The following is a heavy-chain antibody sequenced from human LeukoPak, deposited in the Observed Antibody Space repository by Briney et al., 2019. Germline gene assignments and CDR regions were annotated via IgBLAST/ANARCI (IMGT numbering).Heavy chain of an antibody. CDR3: ARREYYDFWSGPLFDY. J-gene: IGHJ4*02. CDR2: IKQDGSEK. D-gene: IGHD3-3*01. CDR1: EFTFSSYW. Sequence: GGSLRLSCAASEFTFSSYWMSWVRQAPGKGLEWVANIKQDGSEKYYVDSVKGRFTISRDNAKNSLYLQMNSLRAEDTAVYYCARREYYDFWSGPLFDYWGQGTLVTASS. V-gene: IGHV3-7*01.